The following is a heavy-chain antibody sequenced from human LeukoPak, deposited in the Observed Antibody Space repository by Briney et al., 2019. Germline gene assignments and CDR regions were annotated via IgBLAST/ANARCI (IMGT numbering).Heavy chain of an antibody. CDR2: ISSSSSYI. CDR3: AREYCSGGSCYSDAFDI. CDR1: GFTFSSYS. D-gene: IGHD2-15*01. J-gene: IGHJ3*02. Sequence: GGPLRLSCAASGFTFSSYSLNWVRQAPGKGLEWVSSISSSSSYIYYADSVKGRFTISRDNAKNSLYLQMNSLRAEDTAVYYCAREYCSGGSCYSDAFDIWGQGTMVTVSS. V-gene: IGHV3-21*01.